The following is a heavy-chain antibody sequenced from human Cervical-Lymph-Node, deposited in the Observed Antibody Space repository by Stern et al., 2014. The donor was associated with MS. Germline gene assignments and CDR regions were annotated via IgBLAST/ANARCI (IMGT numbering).Heavy chain of an antibody. D-gene: IGHD4-11*01. Sequence: VQLVESVAEVRKPGASVKVSCKTSGYTFLDYYMHWVRQAPGQGLEWMGRINPRAGGTNYAQEFRGRVTMTTDTSISTAYMELSRLTCDDTAVYFCARAYGNYNSYYYGMDVWGQGTTVTVSS. CDR1: GYTFLDYY. J-gene: IGHJ6*02. CDR3: ARAYGNYNSYYYGMDV. CDR2: INPRAGGT. V-gene: IGHV1-2*06.